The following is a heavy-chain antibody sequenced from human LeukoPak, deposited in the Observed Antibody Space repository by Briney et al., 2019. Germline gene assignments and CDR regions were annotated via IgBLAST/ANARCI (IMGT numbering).Heavy chain of an antibody. CDR1: GYTLTELS. CDR3: ATDVRGYYDSSGYYSFDY. CDR2: FDPEDGET. V-gene: IGHV1-24*01. D-gene: IGHD3-22*01. Sequence: ASVKVSCKVSGYTLTELSMHWVRQAPGKGLEWMGGFDPEDGETIYAQKFQGRVTITEDTSTDTAYMELSSLRSEDTAVYYCATDVRGYYDSSGYYSFDYWGQGTLVTVSS. J-gene: IGHJ4*02.